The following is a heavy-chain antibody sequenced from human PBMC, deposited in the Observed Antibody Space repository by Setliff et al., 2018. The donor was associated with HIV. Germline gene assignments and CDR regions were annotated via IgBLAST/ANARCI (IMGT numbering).Heavy chain of an antibody. CDR1: GDSISSYY. J-gene: IGHJ3*02. CDR2: IYTSGST. D-gene: IGHD2-8*02. CDR3: AIDSTGGTFDI. Sequence: SETLSLTCTVSGDSISSYYWSWIRPPAGKGLERIGRIYTSGSTNYNPSLKSRVTMSVDTSKNQFSLKLSSVTAADTAVFYCAIDSTGGTFDIWGQGTMVTVS. V-gene: IGHV4-4*07.